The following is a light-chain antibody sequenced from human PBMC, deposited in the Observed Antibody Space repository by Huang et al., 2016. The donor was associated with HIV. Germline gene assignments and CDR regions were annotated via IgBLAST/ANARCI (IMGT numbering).Light chain of an antibody. J-gene: IGKJ4*01. CDR2: GAS. CDR1: QSISSSY. CDR3: QQYGSSPPLT. V-gene: IGKV3-20*01. Sequence: EIVLTRSPGTLSLSPGERATLSCRASQSISSSYLAWYQQKPGQAPRLLIYGASSRATDIPDRFSGSGSGTGFTLTISRLEPEDFAVYYCQQYGSSPPLTFGGGTKVEIK.